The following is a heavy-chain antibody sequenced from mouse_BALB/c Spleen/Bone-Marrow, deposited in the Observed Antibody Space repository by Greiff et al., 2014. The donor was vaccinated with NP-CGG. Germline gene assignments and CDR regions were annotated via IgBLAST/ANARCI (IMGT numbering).Heavy chain of an antibody. CDR3: SREESLGDAMDY. CDR2: INPSNGRT. V-gene: IGHV1S81*02. Sequence: QVQLQQSGAELVKPGASVKLSCKASGYTFTSYWMHWVKQRPGQGLEWIGEINPSNGRTNYNEKFKSKATLTLDKSSRTAYMQLSSLTSEDSAVYYCSREESLGDAMDYWGQGTSVTVSS. CDR1: GYTFTSYW. J-gene: IGHJ4*01. D-gene: IGHD4-1*01.